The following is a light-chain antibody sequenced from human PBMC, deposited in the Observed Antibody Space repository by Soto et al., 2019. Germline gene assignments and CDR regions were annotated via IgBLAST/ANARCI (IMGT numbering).Light chain of an antibody. Sequence: DIQMTQSPSSLSASVGDRVTITCRANQGISNYLAWYQQKPGKVPKLLIYTASTLQSGVQSRFSGSGSGTDFTLTISSLQPEDVATYYCQKYNSAPLTVGGGTKVEIK. J-gene: IGKJ4*01. CDR1: QGISNY. CDR2: TAS. V-gene: IGKV1-27*01. CDR3: QKYNSAPLT.